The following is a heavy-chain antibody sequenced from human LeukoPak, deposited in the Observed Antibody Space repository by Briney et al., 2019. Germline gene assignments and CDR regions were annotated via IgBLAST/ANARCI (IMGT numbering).Heavy chain of an antibody. CDR1: GGSISSYY. J-gene: IGHJ4*02. CDR2: IHYSGST. Sequence: SETLSLTCTVSGGSISSYYWSWIRQPPGKGLEWIGYIHYSGSTYYNPSLTSRVTISIDTSKNQFSLRLSSLTAADTAVYYCAREDPPGYYGSGSYSTNFHYWRQGPLVPVSS. V-gene: IGHV4-59*01. CDR3: AREDPPGYYGSGSYSTNFHY. D-gene: IGHD3-10*01.